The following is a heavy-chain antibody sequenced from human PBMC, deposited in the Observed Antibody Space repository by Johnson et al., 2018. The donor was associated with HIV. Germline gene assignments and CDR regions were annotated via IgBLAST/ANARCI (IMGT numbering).Heavy chain of an antibody. CDR3: AREHCGGGDCSNDAFDI. CDR2: ISYDGTNK. V-gene: IGHV3-30*04. D-gene: IGHD2-21*02. J-gene: IGHJ3*02. Sequence: QMQLVESGGGVVQPGRSLRLSCAASGFTFSSYAMHWVRQAPGKGLEWVAVISYDGTNKYYADSAKGRFTISRDNSRNTLFLQMNSLRVEDTAAYYCAREHCGGGDCSNDAFDIWGQGTMVTVSS. CDR1: GFTFSSYA.